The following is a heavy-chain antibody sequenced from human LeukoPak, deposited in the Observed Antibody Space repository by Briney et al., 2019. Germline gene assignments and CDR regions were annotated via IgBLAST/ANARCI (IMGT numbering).Heavy chain of an antibody. CDR2: IYYSGST. CDR1: GGSISSSSYY. V-gene: IGHV4-39*07. D-gene: IGHD3-3*01. J-gene: IGHJ4*02. Sequence: SETLSLTCTVSGGSISSSSYYWGWIRQPPGKGLEWIGSIYYSGSTYYNPSLKSRVTISVDTSKNQFSLKLSSVTAADTAVYYCAVGGGFWSGYWTPAIDYWGQGTLVTVSS. CDR3: AVGGGFWSGYWTPAIDY.